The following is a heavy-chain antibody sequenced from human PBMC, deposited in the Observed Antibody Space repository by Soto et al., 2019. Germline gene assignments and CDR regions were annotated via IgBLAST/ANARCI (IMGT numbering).Heavy chain of an antibody. V-gene: IGHV4-59*01. D-gene: IGHD1-20*01. CDR2: IYYSGST. J-gene: IGHJ4*02. Sequence: SETLSLTCTVSGGSISSYYWSWIRQPPGKGLEWIGYIYYSGSTNYNPSLKSRVTISVDTSKNQFSLKLSSVTAADTAVYYCARTPAYITGTPNYYFDYWGQGTLVTVSS. CDR1: GGSISSYY. CDR3: ARTPAYITGTPNYYFDY.